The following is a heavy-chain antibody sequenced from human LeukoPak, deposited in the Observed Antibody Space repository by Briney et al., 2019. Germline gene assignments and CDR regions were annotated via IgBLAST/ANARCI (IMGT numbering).Heavy chain of an antibody. J-gene: IGHJ5*02. D-gene: IGHD6-19*01. CDR2: IYTSGST. Sequence: SETLSHTCTVSGGSISSYYWSWIRQPAGKGLEWIGRIYTSGSTNYNPSLKSRVTISVDTSKNQFSLKLSSVTAADTAVYYCARGGGVAGSKYNWFDPWGQGTLVTVSS. V-gene: IGHV4-4*07. CDR3: ARGGGVAGSKYNWFDP. CDR1: GGSISSYY.